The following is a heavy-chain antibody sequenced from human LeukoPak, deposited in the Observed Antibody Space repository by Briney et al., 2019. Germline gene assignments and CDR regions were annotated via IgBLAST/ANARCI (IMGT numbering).Heavy chain of an antibody. Sequence: GAVRVSCKVSGYTVTELSMHWVRQSPGKGLEWVGGFYPEVGETIYAQKFQGRVPITDDTSTATAYMELSSMRSEDTAVSYCATALWCEKYLDVWGKGTTVTISS. CDR2: FYPEVGET. CDR3: ATALWCEKYLDV. V-gene: IGHV1-24*01. D-gene: IGHD4/OR15-4a*01. J-gene: IGHJ6*03. CDR1: GYTVTELS.